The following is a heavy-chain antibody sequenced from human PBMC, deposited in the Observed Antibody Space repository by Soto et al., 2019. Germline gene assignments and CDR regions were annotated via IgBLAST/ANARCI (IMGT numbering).Heavy chain of an antibody. CDR1: GGSISSGGYY. Sequence: SETLSLTCTVSGGSISSGGYYWSWIRQHPGKGLEWIGYIYYSGSTYYNPSLKSRVTISVDTSKNQFSLKLSSVTAADTAVYYCARYPGGYYDILTGRLGYFDYWGQGTLVTVSS. D-gene: IGHD3-9*01. CDR2: IYYSGST. J-gene: IGHJ4*02. V-gene: IGHV4-31*03. CDR3: ARYPGGYYDILTGRLGYFDY.